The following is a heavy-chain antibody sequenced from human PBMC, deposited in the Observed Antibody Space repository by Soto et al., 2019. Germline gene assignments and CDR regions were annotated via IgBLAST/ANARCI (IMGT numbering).Heavy chain of an antibody. CDR1: VFTFDDYA. CDR2: ISWNSGSI. V-gene: IGHV3-9*01. D-gene: IGHD6-13*01. CDR3: AKALGPYSSSFVDV. Sequence: PWWSLRLSCSASVFTFDDYAMHWFRQAPGKGLEWVSGISWNSGSIGYADSVKGRFTISRDNAKNSLYLQMNSLRAEDTALYYCAKALGPYSSSFVDVWGQGTTVTVSS. J-gene: IGHJ6*02.